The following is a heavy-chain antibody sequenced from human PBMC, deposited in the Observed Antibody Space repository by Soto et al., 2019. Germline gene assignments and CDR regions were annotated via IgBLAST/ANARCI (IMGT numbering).Heavy chain of an antibody. CDR2: FYWDDDK. CDR1: GFSLTTSGVS. Sequence: QITLTESVPTLVTPTQTLTLTCSVSGFSLTTSGVSVGWVRQPPGKAPEWLALFYWDDDKRYSPSLRSSITVTGDSSKTQVVLTLGNVDHVASGTYYGAHRHTSTYDFYFDYWGQGNLVTVSS. J-gene: IGHJ4*02. CDR3: AHRHTSTYDFYFDY. V-gene: IGHV2-5*02. D-gene: IGHD2-21*01.